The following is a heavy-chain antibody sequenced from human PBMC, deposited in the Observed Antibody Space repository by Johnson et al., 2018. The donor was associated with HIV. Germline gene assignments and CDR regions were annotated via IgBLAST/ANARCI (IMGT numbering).Heavy chain of an antibody. D-gene: IGHD2-21*02. CDR1: GFTVSSNY. CDR2: VYSGGST. Sequence: VQLVESGGGLVQPGGSLRRSCAAAGFTVSSNYMNCVRQAPGKGLERVAVVYSGGSTYYADSVKGRFTISSDNSKNTLYLQMNSLRAEDTAVYYCASGALAYCGGDCYSDAFDIWGQGTMVTVSS. V-gene: IGHV3-66*01. CDR3: ASGALAYCGGDCYSDAFDI. J-gene: IGHJ3*02.